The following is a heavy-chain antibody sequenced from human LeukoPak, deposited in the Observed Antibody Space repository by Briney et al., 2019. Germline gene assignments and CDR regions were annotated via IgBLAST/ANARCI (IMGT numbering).Heavy chain of an antibody. V-gene: IGHV3-66*01. CDR1: GFTVSSVY. D-gene: IGHD2-21*02. CDR3: ARDWVGTATMGYYGMDV. CDR2: IYSGGST. J-gene: IGHJ6*02. Sequence: PGGSLRFSCAASGFTVSSVYMSWVGQAPGKGLEWGSVIYSGGSTYYADSVTGRFTNSRDNSKNTLYLQMNSLRAEDTAVYYCARDWVGTATMGYYGMDVWGQGTSVTVSS.